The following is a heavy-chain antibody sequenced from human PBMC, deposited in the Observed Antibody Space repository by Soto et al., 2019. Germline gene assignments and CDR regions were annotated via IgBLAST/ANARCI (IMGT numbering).Heavy chain of an antibody. D-gene: IGHD2-15*01. Sequence: GASVKVSCKASGYTFTSYYMHWVRQAPGQGLEWMGIINPSGGSTSYAQKFQGRVTMTRDTSTSTVYMELSSLRSEDTAVYYCARDGVGIYCSGGSCYPGSDAFDIWGQGTMVTVSS. CDR2: INPSGGST. CDR1: GYTFTSYY. V-gene: IGHV1-46*01. J-gene: IGHJ3*02. CDR3: ARDGVGIYCSGGSCYPGSDAFDI.